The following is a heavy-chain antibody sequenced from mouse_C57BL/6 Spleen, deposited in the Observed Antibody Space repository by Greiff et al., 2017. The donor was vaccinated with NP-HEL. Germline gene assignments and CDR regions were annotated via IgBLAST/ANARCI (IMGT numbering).Heavy chain of an antibody. CDR2: IRLKSDNYAT. CDR3: TVWGAYYYAMDY. D-gene: IGHD1-1*02. J-gene: IGHJ4*01. V-gene: IGHV6-3*01. Sequence: EVKLEESGGGLVQPGGSMKLSCVASGFTFSNYWMNWVRQSPEKGLEWVAQIRLKSDNYATHYAESVKGRFTISRDDSKSSVYLQMNNLRAEDTGIYYCTVWGAYYYAMDYWGQGTSVTVSS. CDR1: GFTFSNYW.